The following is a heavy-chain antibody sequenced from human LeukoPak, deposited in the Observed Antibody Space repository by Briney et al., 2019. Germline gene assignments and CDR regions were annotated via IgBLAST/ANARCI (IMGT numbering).Heavy chain of an antibody. CDR1: GGSISSYY. Sequence: SETPSLTCTVSGGSISSYYWSWIRQPPGKGLEWIGYIYYSGSTNYNPSLKSRVTISVDTSKNQFSLKLSSVTAADTAVYYCASGPHDYGDYDPTYYFDYWGQGTLVTVSS. CDR2: IYYSGST. D-gene: IGHD4-17*01. J-gene: IGHJ4*02. V-gene: IGHV4-59*01. CDR3: ASGPHDYGDYDPTYYFDY.